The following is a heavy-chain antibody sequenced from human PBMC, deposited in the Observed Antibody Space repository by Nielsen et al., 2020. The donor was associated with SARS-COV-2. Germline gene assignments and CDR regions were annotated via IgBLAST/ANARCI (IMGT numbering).Heavy chain of an antibody. J-gene: IGHJ6*03. V-gene: IGHV3-30*12. CDR2: MSYDGSTK. D-gene: IGHD2-2*01. CDR3: AREYQLPGYYYYYYMDV. Sequence: GGSLRLSCATSGFHFSNYGMHWVRQAPGKGLEWVAVMSYDGSTKYFADSVKGRITISRDNSKNTLYLQMNSLRAEDTAVYYCAREYQLPGYYYYYYMDVWGKGTTVTVSS. CDR1: GFHFSNYG.